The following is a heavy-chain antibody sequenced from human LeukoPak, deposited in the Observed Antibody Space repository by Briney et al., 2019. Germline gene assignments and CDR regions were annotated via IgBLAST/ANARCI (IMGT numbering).Heavy chain of an antibody. J-gene: IGHJ4*02. CDR2: FDPERGET. CDR1: GHSLTKFS. Sequence: ASVKVSCKVSGHSLTKFSMEWVRQAPGKGLEWMGGFDPERGETIHAQKFQGRFTMTEDTSTDTAYMELNSLTSEDTAVYYCATGSIVYDFWGQGTLVTVSS. V-gene: IGHV1-24*01. D-gene: IGHD1-26*01. CDR3: ATGSIVYDF.